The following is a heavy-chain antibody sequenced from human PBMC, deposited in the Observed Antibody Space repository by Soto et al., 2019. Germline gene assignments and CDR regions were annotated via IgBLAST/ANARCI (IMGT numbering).Heavy chain of an antibody. CDR3: ARVAANSYSTLFDY. D-gene: IGHD4-4*01. J-gene: IGHJ4*02. CDR2: IYYSGST. V-gene: IGHV4-31*02. CDR1: GGSISSCGYY. Sequence: PSETLSLTCTVSGGSISSCGYYWSWIRQHPVKGLEWIGYIYYSGSTYYNPSLKSRVTISVDTSKNQFSLKLSSVTAADTAVYYCARVAANSYSTLFDYWGQGTLVTVSS.